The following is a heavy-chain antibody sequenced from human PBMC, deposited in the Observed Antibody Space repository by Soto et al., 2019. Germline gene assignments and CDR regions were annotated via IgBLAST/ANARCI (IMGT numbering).Heavy chain of an antibody. D-gene: IGHD3-3*01. V-gene: IGHV4-4*02. J-gene: IGHJ6*02. CDR3: ARDLPFYDFWSGPPYYYGMDV. CDR1: GGSISSSNW. CDR2: IYHSGST. Sequence: SETLSLTCAASGGSISSSNWWSWVRQPPGKGLEWIGEIYHSGSTNYNPSLKSRVTISVDKSKNQFSLKLSSVNAADTAVYYCARDLPFYDFWSGPPYYYGMDVWGQGTTVTVSS.